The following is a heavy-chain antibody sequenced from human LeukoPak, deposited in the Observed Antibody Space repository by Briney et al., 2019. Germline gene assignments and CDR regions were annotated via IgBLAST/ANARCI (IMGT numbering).Heavy chain of an antibody. CDR1: GYPFSSYW. D-gene: IGHD1-1*01. CDR3: ARQDDNALYYFDY. J-gene: IGHJ4*02. V-gene: IGHV5-51*01. Sequence: GESLKISCKGSGYPFSSYWIGWVRQMPGKGLEWMGIIYPGDSDTRYSPSFQGRVTISVDKSINTAYLQWSSLKASDTATYYCARQDDNALYYFDYWGQGTLVTVSS. CDR2: IYPGDSDT.